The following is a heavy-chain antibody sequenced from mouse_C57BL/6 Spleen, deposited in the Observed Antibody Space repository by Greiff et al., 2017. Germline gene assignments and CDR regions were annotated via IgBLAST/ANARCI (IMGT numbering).Heavy chain of an antibody. CDR1: GYTFTSYW. D-gene: IGHD3-2*02. CDR3: ALKEAQATRYAMDY. CDR2: IHPNSGST. J-gene: IGHJ4*01. V-gene: IGHV1-64*01. Sequence: VQLQQPGADLVKPGASLKLSCAASGYTFTSYWMYWVKQTPGQGLEWIGLIHPNSGSTYYNETFKSRVTLTVDKTSSTVYMQLSSLTSEDSAVYYCALKEAQATRYAMDYWGQGTSVTVSS.